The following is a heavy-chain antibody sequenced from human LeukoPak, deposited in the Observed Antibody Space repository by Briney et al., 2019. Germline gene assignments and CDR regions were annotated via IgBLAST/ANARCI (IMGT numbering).Heavy chain of an antibody. Sequence: GRSLRLSCAASGFTFSSYAMSWDRHAPGSELKWVSAIRGPGRGTYYADSVKSRFTISRDNSKNTLYLQMNSVRAEDTAVYYCAKDYRYCTSTSCYGDDAFDIRGQGTMVSVSS. D-gene: IGHD2-2*01. V-gene: IGHV3-23*01. J-gene: IGHJ3*02. CDR2: IRGPGRGT. CDR3: AKDYRYCTSTSCYGDDAFDI. CDR1: GFTFSSYA.